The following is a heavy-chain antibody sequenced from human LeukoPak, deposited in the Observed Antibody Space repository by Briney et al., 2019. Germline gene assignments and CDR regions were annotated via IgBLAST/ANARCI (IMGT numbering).Heavy chain of an antibody. Sequence: PGGSLRLSCTASGFTFRDYAMSWVRQAPGKGLEWVGFIRSSPSGGTTEYAASVKGRFTISRDDSKSIAYLQMNSLGTEDTAVFYCARASTVRGAKYYFDFWGQGTLVTVSS. CDR3: ARASTVRGAKYYFDF. D-gene: IGHD3-10*01. J-gene: IGHJ4*02. V-gene: IGHV3-49*04. CDR2: IRSSPSGGTT. CDR1: GFTFRDYA.